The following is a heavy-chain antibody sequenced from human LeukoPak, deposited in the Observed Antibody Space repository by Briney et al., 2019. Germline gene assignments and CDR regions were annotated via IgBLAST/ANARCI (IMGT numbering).Heavy chain of an antibody. J-gene: IGHJ4*02. CDR3: ASVPLEWLFGGDY. D-gene: IGHD3-3*01. CDR2: INHSGST. CDR1: GGSFSGYY. V-gene: IGHV4-34*01. Sequence: PSETLSLTCAVYGGSFSGYYWSWIRQPPGKGLEWIGEINHSGSTNYNPSLKSRVTISVDTSKDHFSLKLSSVTAADTAVYYCASVPLEWLFGGDYWGQGTLVTVSS.